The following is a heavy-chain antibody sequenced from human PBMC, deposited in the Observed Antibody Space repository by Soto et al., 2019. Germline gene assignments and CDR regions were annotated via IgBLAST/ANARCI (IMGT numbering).Heavy chain of an antibody. D-gene: IGHD5-12*01. Sequence: SETLSLTCTVSGGSISSYYWRWIRQPPGKGLEWIGYIYYSRSTNYNPSLKSRVTISVDTSKNQFSLKLNSVTAADTAVYYCASDRYGGYSGYDYYFDYWGQGTLVTVSS. CDR1: GGSISSYY. V-gene: IGHV4-59*01. J-gene: IGHJ4*02. CDR2: IYYSRST. CDR3: ASDRYGGYSGYDYYFDY.